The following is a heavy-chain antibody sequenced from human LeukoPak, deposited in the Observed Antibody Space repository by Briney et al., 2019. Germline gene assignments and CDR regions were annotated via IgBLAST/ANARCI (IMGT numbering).Heavy chain of an antibody. CDR2: IHYSGIT. CDR1: GGSITSYY. Sequence: SETLSLTCTVSGGSITSYYWSWIRQPPGKGLEWIGYIHYSGITNHNPSLKSRVTISVDTSKNQFSLKLNSVTAADAAVYYCTRQSTVNTNDWFDPWGQGTLVTVSS. CDR3: TRQSTVNTNDWFDP. D-gene: IGHD4-17*01. J-gene: IGHJ5*02. V-gene: IGHV4-59*08.